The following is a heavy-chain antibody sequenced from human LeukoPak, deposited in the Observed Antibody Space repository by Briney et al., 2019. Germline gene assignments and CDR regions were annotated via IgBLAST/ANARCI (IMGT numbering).Heavy chain of an antibody. CDR3: ARDLGGSGSPWYFDY. J-gene: IGHJ4*02. V-gene: IGHV1-69*05. Sequence: SVKVSCKASGGTFSSYAISWVRQAPGLGLEWMGGIIPIFGTANYAQKFQGRVTITTDESTSTAYMELSSLRSEDTAVYYCARDLGGSGSPWYFDYWGQGTLVTVSS. D-gene: IGHD6-19*01. CDR2: IIPIFGTA. CDR1: GGTFSSYA.